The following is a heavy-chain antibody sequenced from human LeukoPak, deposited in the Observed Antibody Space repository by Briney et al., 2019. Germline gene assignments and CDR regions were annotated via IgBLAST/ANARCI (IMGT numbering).Heavy chain of an antibody. J-gene: IGHJ4*02. CDR1: GFTFRSYG. D-gene: IGHD2-2*01. Sequence: GGSLRLSCAASGFTFRSYGMNWVRQAPGKGLEWVSSISNSGSYIYYADSVKGRFTISRDNAKNSLYLQMNSLRAEDTAVYYCANHLACGSTSCPPFDYWGQGTLVTVSS. CDR3: ANHLACGSTSCPPFDY. CDR2: ISNSGSYI. V-gene: IGHV3-21*01.